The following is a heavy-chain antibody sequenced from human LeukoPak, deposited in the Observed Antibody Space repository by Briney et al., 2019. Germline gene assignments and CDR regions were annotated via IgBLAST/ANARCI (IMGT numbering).Heavy chain of an antibody. CDR1: GFTFDDYG. D-gene: IGHD3-10*01. J-gene: IGHJ4*02. CDR3: AKDPITMVRGPRGAFDY. Sequence: PGGSLRLSCAASGFTFDDYGMSWVRQAPGKGLEWVSSIKWNDGSTGYADSVKGRFTISRDNAKNTLYLQMNSLRAEDTAVYYCAKDPITMVRGPRGAFDYWGQGTLVTVSS. V-gene: IGHV3-20*04. CDR2: IKWNDGST.